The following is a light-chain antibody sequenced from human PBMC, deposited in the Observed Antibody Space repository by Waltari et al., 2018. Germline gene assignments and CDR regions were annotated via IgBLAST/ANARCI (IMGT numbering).Light chain of an antibody. J-gene: IGKJ1*01. CDR2: GAS. V-gene: IGKV3-15*01. CDR3: LQRSNWPWT. Sequence: EIVMTQSPATLSLSPGERATLSCRASQSVSSSLAWYLQKPGQAPRLLIYGASSRATGIPDRFSGSGSGTDFTLIISSLEPEDVAVYYCLQRSNWPWTFGQGTKVEIK. CDR1: QSVSSS.